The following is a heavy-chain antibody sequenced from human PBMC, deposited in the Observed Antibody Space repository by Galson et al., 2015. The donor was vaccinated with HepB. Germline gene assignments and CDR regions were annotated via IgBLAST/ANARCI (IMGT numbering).Heavy chain of an antibody. V-gene: IGHV3-30*04. CDR1: GFTFSSYA. D-gene: IGHD7-27*01. Sequence: SLRLSCAASGFTFSSYAMHWVRQAPGKGLEWVAVISYDGSNKYYADSVKGRFTISRDNSKNTLYLQMNSLRAEDTAVYYCAKDLTGAFGYWGQGTLVTVSS. CDR3: AKDLTGAFGY. CDR2: ISYDGSNK. J-gene: IGHJ4*02.